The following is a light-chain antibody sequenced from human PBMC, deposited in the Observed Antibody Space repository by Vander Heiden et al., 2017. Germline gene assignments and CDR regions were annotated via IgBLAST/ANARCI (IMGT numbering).Light chain of an antibody. J-gene: IGKJ2*01. CDR1: QNIGNF. CDR2: TAS. Sequence: DIQMTQSPSSLSASVGDRVTITCRASQNIGNFLNWYQQKPGKAPNLLVNTASSLQSGVPSRFSGSASGTDFTLTINGLQPEDFATYYCQQSSSTSPYTFGQGTKLEIK. CDR3: QQSSSTSPYT. V-gene: IGKV1-39*01.